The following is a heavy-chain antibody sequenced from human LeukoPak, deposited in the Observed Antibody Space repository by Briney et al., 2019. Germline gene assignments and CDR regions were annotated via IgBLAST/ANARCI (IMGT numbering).Heavy chain of an antibody. D-gene: IGHD3-3*01. CDR1: GGSFSGYY. CDR3: AGARGIWGGSPPFYYYYYMDV. Sequence: SETLSLTCAVYGGSFSGYYWSWIRQPPGKGLEWIGEINHSGSTNYNPSLKSRVTISVDTSKNQFSLKLSSVTAADTAVYYCAGARGIWGGSPPFYYYYYMDVWGKGTTVTVSS. CDR2: INHSGST. V-gene: IGHV4-34*01. J-gene: IGHJ6*03.